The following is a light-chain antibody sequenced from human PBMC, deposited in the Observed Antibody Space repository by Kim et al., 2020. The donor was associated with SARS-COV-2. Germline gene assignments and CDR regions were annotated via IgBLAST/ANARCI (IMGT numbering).Light chain of an antibody. J-gene: IGKJ4*01. CDR1: EDIRKS. CDR3: LQHSLYPLT. V-gene: IGKV1-17*02. Sequence: ASVGEEITITCRAAEDIRKSVVWYQQKPGKAPTRLVFDASTVDIGVPPRFSGSGSGTQFALTINNVQPGDSATYFCLQHSLYPLTFGGGTKVDIK. CDR2: DAS.